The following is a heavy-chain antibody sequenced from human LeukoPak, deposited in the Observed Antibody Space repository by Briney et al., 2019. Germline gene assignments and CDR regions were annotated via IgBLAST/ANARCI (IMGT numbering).Heavy chain of an antibody. CDR1: GFTFSSYA. D-gene: IGHD1-26*01. CDR3: AKSGSYEGDYFDY. Sequence: PGGSLRLSCAASGFTFSSYAMSWVREAPGKGLEWVSAISGSGGSTYYADSVKGRFTISRDNSKNTLYLQMNSLRAEDTAVYYCAKSGSYEGDYFDYWGQGTLVTVSS. V-gene: IGHV3-23*01. J-gene: IGHJ4*02. CDR2: ISGSGGST.